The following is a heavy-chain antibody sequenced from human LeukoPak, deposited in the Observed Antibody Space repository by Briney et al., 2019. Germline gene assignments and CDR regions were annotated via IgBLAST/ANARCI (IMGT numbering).Heavy chain of an antibody. V-gene: IGHV3-23*01. J-gene: IGHJ6*02. CDR1: GFTFSSYA. D-gene: IGHD3-3*01. CDR2: ISGGGETT. CDR3: AKEKDYDFWSGYYYYGMGV. Sequence: GGSLRLSCAASGFTFSSYAMSWVRQAPGKGLEWVSTISGGGETTYYADSVKGRVTISRDNSKNTLYLQMNSLRAEDTAVYYCAKEKDYDFWSGYYYYGMGVWGQGTTVTVSS.